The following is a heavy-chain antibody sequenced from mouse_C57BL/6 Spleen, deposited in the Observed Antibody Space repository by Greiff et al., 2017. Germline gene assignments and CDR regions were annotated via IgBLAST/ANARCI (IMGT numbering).Heavy chain of an antibody. V-gene: IGHV5-17*01. Sequence: EVQGVESGGGLVKPGGSLKLSCAASGFTFSDYGMHWVRQAPEKGLEWVAYISSGSSTIYYADTVQGRFTISRDNATNTLFLQMTSLRSEDTAMYYCARKAAQALYAMGYWGQGTSVTVSS. CDR2: ISSGSSTI. CDR3: ARKAAQALYAMGY. J-gene: IGHJ4*01. CDR1: GFTFSDYG. D-gene: IGHD3-2*02.